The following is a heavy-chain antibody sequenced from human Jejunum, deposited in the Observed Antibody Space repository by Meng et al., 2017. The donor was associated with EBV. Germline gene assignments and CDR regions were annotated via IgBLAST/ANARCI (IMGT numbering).Heavy chain of an antibody. CDR1: GFRFSEYA. Sequence: QVQLLEAGXGVVQSGGXLRLSCAVSGFRFSEYAMHWVRQAPGKGLEWVAFISYDGSNANYADSVKGRFTISRDSSKNTLYLQMNSLRAEDTAVYYCVRERTGYYAEYWGQGTLVTVSS. D-gene: IGHD3/OR15-3a*01. J-gene: IGHJ4*02. CDR3: VRERTGYYAEY. V-gene: IGHV3-30-3*01. CDR2: ISYDGSNA.